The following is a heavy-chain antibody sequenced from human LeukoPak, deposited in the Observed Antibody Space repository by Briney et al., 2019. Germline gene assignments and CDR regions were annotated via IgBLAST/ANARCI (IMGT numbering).Heavy chain of an antibody. CDR3: AREDIVVRPATMDDAFDI. J-gene: IGHJ3*02. Sequence: GGSLRLSCVPSGSTFRNYYMSWVRQAPGGRLEWVANTKQEGSEKFYMGSVEGRFTIFRDNAKNSLFLQMNSLRAEDTALYYCAREDIVVRPATMDDAFDIWGQGTMVSVSS. D-gene: IGHD2-2*01. V-gene: IGHV3-7*01. CDR1: GSTFRNYY. CDR2: TKQEGSEK.